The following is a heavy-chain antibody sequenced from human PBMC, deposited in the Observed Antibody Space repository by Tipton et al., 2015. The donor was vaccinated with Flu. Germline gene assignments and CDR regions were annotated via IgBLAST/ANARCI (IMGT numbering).Heavy chain of an antibody. Sequence: TLSLTCTVSGGSIRSNNYNWGWLRQPPGKGLEWIGSVNYGGGTSYNPSLESRLTISVDTSKNQFSLRLSSVTAADTAVYFCAADHYFGSGSYYWGQGKMVTVSS. CDR1: GGSIRSNNYN. CDR3: AADHYFGSGSYY. CDR2: VNYGGGT. V-gene: IGHV4-39*07. J-gene: IGHJ4*02. D-gene: IGHD3-10*01.